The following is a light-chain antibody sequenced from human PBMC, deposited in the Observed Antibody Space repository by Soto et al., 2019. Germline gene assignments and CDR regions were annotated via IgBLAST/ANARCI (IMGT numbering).Light chain of an antibody. CDR2: DAS. CDR3: QQHNSYSMYT. CDR1: PSISSW. Sequence: IQMNISASIVSASVGTSVTITCRASPSISSWLAWYQQKPGKAPKLLIYDASSLESGVPSRFSGSGSGTEFTLTISSLQPDDFATYYCQQHNSYSMYTFGQGTKVDIK. J-gene: IGKJ2*01. V-gene: IGKV1-5*01.